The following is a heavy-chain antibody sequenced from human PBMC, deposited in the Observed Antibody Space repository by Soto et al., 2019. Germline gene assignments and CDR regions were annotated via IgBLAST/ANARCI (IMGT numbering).Heavy chain of an antibody. CDR3: ARSIVVVTALDY. CDR1: GYTFTSYA. V-gene: IGHV1-3*05. CDR2: INAGNGNT. Sequence: QVQLVQSGAEEKKPGASVKVSCKASGYTFTSYAMHWVRQAPGQRLEWMGWINAGNGNTKYSQKFQGRVTITRDTSASTAHMELSRLRSEETAVYYCARSIVVVTALDYWGQGTLVTVSS. D-gene: IGHD2-21*02. J-gene: IGHJ4*02.